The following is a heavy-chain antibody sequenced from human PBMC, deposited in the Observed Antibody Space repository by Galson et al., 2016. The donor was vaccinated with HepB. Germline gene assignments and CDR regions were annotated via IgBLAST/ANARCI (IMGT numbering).Heavy chain of an antibody. V-gene: IGHV3-23*01. CDR3: ARAYQYTLDY. J-gene: IGHJ4*02. CDR2: ISDSGGDT. CDR1: AFTFSSYA. D-gene: IGHD1-1*01. Sequence: SLRLSCAASAFTFSSYAMSWVRQAPGKGLEWISTISDSGGDTFYVDSVKGRFTISRDNSRNTLYLQLNSLRVEDTAVYFCARAYQYTLDYWGQGTLVTVSS.